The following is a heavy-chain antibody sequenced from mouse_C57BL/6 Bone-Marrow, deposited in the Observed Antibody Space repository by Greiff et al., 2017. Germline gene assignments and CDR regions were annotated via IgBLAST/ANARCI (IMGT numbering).Heavy chain of an antibody. Sequence: VQLQQPGAELVRPGTSVKLSCKASGYTFTSYWMHWVKQRPGQGLEWIGVIDPSVSYTNYNQKFKGKATLTVDTSSSTAYMQLSSLTSEDSAVYYCARFPITTVPDYWGQGTTLTVSS. V-gene: IGHV1-59*01. CDR1: GYTFTSYW. D-gene: IGHD1-1*01. CDR3: ARFPITTVPDY. CDR2: IDPSVSYT. J-gene: IGHJ2*01.